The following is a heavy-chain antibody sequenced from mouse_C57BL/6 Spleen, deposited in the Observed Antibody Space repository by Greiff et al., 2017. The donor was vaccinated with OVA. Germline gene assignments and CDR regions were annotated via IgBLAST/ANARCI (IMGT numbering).Heavy chain of an antibody. Sequence: EVQLQQSGGGLVQPGGSLSLSCAASGFTFTDYYMSWVRQPPGKALEWLGFIRNKANGYTTEYSASVKGRFTISRDNSQSILYLQMNALRAEDSATYYCASLHYYGSSFYWYFDVWGTGTTVTVSS. J-gene: IGHJ1*03. D-gene: IGHD1-1*01. V-gene: IGHV7-3*01. CDR1: GFTFTDYY. CDR3: ASLHYYGSSFYWYFDV. CDR2: IRNKANGYTT.